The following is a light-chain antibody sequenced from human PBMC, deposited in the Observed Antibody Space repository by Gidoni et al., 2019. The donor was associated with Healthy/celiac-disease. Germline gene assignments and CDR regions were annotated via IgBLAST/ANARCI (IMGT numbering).Light chain of an antibody. CDR1: NLGDKY. Sequence: SYELTPPPSLSVSPGQTASITCSGDNLGDKYACWYQQKPGQSPVLVIYQDSKRPSGIPERFSGSNSGNTATLTISGTQAMDEADYDCQAWDSSTVVFGGGTKLTVL. J-gene: IGLJ2*01. V-gene: IGLV3-1*01. CDR3: QAWDSSTVV. CDR2: QDS.